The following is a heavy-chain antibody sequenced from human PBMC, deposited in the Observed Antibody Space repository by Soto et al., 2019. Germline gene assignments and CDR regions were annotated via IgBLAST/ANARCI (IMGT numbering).Heavy chain of an antibody. J-gene: IGHJ4*02. CDR1: GYTFTSYG. CDR2: ISAYNGNT. Sequence: GASVKFSCKASGYTFTSYGISWVRQAPGQGLEWMGWISAYNGNTNYAQKLQGRVTMTTDTSTSTAYMELRSLRSDDTAVYYCARGGRIQLWLTDKYLDYWGQGTLVTVSS. CDR3: ARGGRIQLWLTDKYLDY. V-gene: IGHV1-18*01. D-gene: IGHD5-18*01.